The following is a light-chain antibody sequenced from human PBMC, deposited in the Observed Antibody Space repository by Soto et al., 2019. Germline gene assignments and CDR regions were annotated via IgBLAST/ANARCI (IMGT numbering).Light chain of an antibody. CDR2: GAS. CDR1: QSVSSSY. Sequence: EIVMTQSPATLSVSPGERATLSCRTSQSVSSSYLAWYQQKPGQAPRLLIYGASSRATGIAARFSGSGSGTDFTLTINRLEPEDFAVYYCQQYGSSRWTFGQGTKVDIK. J-gene: IGKJ1*01. CDR3: QQYGSSRWT. V-gene: IGKV3-20*01.